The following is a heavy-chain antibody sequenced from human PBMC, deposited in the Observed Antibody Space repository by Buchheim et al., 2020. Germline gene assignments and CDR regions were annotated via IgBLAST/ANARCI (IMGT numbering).Heavy chain of an antibody. D-gene: IGHD3-10*01. CDR3: ARRTPYGDYYYYGMDV. J-gene: IGHJ6*02. CDR2: ISSSGSTI. V-gene: IGHV3-48*03. CDR1: GFTFSSYE. Sequence: EVQLVESGGGLVQPGGPLRLSCAASGFTFSSYEMNWVRQAPGKGLEWVSYISSSGSTIYYADSVKGRFTISRDNAKNSLYLQMNSLRAEDTAVYYCARRTPYGDYYYYGMDVWGQGTT.